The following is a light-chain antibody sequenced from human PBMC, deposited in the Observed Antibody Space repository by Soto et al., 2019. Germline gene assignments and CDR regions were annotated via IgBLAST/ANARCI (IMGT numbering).Light chain of an antibody. CDR1: QSVSNNY. J-gene: IGKJ2*01. CDR3: QQYGSSPPYT. CDR2: GSS. V-gene: IGKV3-20*01. Sequence: EVVLTQSPGTLSLSPGERATLSCRASQSVSNNYFAWYQQKPGQAPRLLIFGSSDMATGIPDRFSGSGSWTDFTLTISRLEPEDFAVYYCQQYGSSPPYTFGQGTKLEIK.